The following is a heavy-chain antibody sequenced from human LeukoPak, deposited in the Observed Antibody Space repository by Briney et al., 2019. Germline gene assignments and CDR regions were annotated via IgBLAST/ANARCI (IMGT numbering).Heavy chain of an antibody. CDR1: GFTFSTYW. J-gene: IGHJ4*02. CDR3: ARAGWYRWDY. CDR2: INSDGTTT. Sequence: GGSLRLXCAASGFTFSTYWMHWDRQAPGKGLEWVSRINSDGTTTNYADSVKGRFTISRDNAKNTLYLQMNTLRVEDTAVYYCARAGWYRWDYWGQGTLVTVSS. V-gene: IGHV3-74*01. D-gene: IGHD6-19*01.